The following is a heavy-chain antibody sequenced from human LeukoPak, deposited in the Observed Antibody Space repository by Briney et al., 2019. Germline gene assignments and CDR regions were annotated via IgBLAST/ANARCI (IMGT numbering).Heavy chain of an antibody. CDR1: GFTFDDYA. Sequence: PGGSLRLSCAASGFTFDDYAMHWVRQAPGKGLEWVSGISWNSGSIGYADSVKGRFTISRDNAKNSLYLQMNSLRAEDTALYYCAKDLNGYSSGWYYYYGMDAWGQGTTVTVSS. D-gene: IGHD6-19*01. V-gene: IGHV3-9*01. J-gene: IGHJ6*02. CDR3: AKDLNGYSSGWYYYYGMDA. CDR2: ISWNSGSI.